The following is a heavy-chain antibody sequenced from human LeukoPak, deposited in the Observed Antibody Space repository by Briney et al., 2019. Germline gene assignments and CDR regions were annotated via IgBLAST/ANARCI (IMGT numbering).Heavy chain of an antibody. Sequence: PSETLSLTCTVSGVSVSSGSYYWNWIRQPPGKGLEWIGYISYSGNTNYNPSLKSRVTMSIDTSRNQFSLKLSSVTAADTAVYFCARDGVSNFDYWGQGTLVTVSS. D-gene: IGHD3-16*01. J-gene: IGHJ4*02. CDR1: GVSVSSGSYY. CDR3: ARDGVSNFDY. V-gene: IGHV4-61*01. CDR2: ISYSGNT.